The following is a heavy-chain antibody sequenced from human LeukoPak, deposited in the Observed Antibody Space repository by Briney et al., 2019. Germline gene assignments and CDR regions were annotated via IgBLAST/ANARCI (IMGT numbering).Heavy chain of an antibody. CDR3: ARGPDAFWRGWFDP. Sequence: SETLSLTCGIFAESFTSYYWSWIRQSPGKGLEWIGDIYHDGSTNYHPSLKNRVTISIDTSEKQFSLNLTSATAADSAVYYCARGPDAFWRGWFDPWGPGILVSVSS. V-gene: IGHV4-34*01. J-gene: IGHJ5*01. CDR2: IYHDGST. D-gene: IGHD3-3*01. CDR1: AESFTSYY.